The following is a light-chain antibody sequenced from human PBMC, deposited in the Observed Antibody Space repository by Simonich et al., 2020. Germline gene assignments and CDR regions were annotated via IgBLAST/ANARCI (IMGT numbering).Light chain of an antibody. V-gene: IGLV1-51*01. CDR3: GTWDSSLSAGV. CDR1: SSNIGKNY. Sequence: QSVLTQPPSVSAAPGQKVTISCSGSSSNIGKNYVSCYQQLPGTAPKLLIYYKNKRPSGIPDRFSGSKAGTSATLGITGLQTGDEADYYCGTWDSSLSAGVFGGGTKLTVL. CDR2: YKN. J-gene: IGLJ3*02.